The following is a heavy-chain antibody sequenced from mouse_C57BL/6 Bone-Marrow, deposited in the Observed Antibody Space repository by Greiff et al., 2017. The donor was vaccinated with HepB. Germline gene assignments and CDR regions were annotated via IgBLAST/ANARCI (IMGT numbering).Heavy chain of an antibody. D-gene: IGHD1-1*01. J-gene: IGHJ4*01. CDR3: ARPSYYYGSSPYAMDY. CDR1: GYAFTNYL. V-gene: IGHV1-54*01. Sequence: QVQLQQSGAELVRPGTSVKVSCKASGYAFTNYLIEWVKQRPGQGLEWIGVINPGSGGTNYNEKFKGKATLTADKSSSTAYMQLSSLTSEDSAVYFCARPSYYYGSSPYAMDYWGQGTSVTVSS. CDR2: INPGSGGT.